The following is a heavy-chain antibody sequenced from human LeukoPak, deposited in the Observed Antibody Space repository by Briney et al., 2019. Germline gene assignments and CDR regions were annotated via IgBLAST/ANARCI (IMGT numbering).Heavy chain of an antibody. D-gene: IGHD1-26*01. CDR3: ARDKVGATSTDYYYYMDV. J-gene: IGHJ6*03. CDR2: IKQDGSEK. V-gene: IGHV3-7*01. Sequence: GGSLRLSFSASGFTFNSNWLGWVRPAPGKGLEWWANIKQDGSEKYYVASVKGRFTISRDNAKNSMCLQMNSLRGEDTAVYYCARDKVGATSTDYYYYMDVWGKGTTVTVSS. CDR1: GFTFNSNW.